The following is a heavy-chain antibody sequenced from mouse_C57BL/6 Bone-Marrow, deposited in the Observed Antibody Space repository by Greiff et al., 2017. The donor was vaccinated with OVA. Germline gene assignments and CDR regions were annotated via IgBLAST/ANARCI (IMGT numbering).Heavy chain of an antibody. J-gene: IGHJ3*01. D-gene: IGHD2-3*01. CDR2: IRNKANNHAT. Sequence: EVKVEESGGGLVQPGGSMKLSCAASGFTFSDAWMDWVRQSPEKGLEWVAEIRNKANNHATYYAESVKGRFTISRDDYKSSVYLQMNSLRAEDTGIYYCTIYDGPYGFAYWGQGTLVTVSA. CDR3: TIYDGPYGFAY. V-gene: IGHV6-6*01. CDR1: GFTFSDAW.